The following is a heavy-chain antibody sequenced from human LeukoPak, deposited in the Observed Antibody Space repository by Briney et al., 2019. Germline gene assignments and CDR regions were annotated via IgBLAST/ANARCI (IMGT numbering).Heavy chain of an antibody. CDR2: ISYDGSNK. CDR1: GFTFSSYG. Sequence: PGGSLRLSCAASGFTFSSYGMHWVRQAPGKGLEWVAVISYDGSNKYYADSVKGRFTISRDNSKNTLYLQMNSLRAEDTAVYYCAKDLTTMAVEVNWFDPWGQGTLVTVSS. D-gene: IGHD4-23*01. CDR3: AKDLTTMAVEVNWFDP. V-gene: IGHV3-30*18. J-gene: IGHJ5*02.